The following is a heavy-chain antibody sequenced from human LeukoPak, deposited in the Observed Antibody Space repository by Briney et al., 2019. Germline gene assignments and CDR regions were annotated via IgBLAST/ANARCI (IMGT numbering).Heavy chain of an antibody. J-gene: IGHJ1*01. V-gene: IGHV4-59*01. CDR3: ARELYCGGDCYSGYFQH. CDR1: GGSISSYY. CDR2: IYYSGST. D-gene: IGHD2-21*02. Sequence: SETLSLTCTVSGGSISSYYWSWIRKPPGKGLEWIGYIYYSGSTNYNPSLKSRVTISVDTSKNQFSLKLSSVTAADTAVYYCARELYCGGDCYSGYFQHWGQGTLVTVSS.